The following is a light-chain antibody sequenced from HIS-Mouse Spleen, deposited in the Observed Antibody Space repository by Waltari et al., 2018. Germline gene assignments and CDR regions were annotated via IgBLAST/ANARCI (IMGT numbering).Light chain of an antibody. Sequence: QSALTQPRSVSGSPGQSVTISCTGTSSDGGCYNYVPWYQQHPGKAPKLMIYDVSKRPSGVPDRFSGSKSGNTASLTISGLQAEDEADYYCCSYAGSYTGVFGTGTKVTVL. CDR3: CSYAGSYTGV. V-gene: IGLV2-11*01. J-gene: IGLJ1*01. CDR2: DVS. CDR1: SSDGGCYNY.